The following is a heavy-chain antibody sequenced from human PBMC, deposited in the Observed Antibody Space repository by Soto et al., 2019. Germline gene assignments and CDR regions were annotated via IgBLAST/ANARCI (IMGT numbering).Heavy chain of an antibody. Sequence: GGSLRLSCAASGFTFANSCMHWIRQAPGKGPEWVSRVTGDGNTIQYADSVKGRFTVSRDNAGNTLYLQLNSLRAEDTAVYYCATAEVDYWGPGTLVTVSS. CDR2: VTGDGNTI. J-gene: IGHJ4*02. V-gene: IGHV3-74*01. CDR1: GFTFANSC. CDR3: ATAEVDY.